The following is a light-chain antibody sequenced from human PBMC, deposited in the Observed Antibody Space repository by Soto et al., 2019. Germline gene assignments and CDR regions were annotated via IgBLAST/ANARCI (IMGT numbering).Light chain of an antibody. CDR2: KAS. CDR1: QSISSW. CDR3: QQYNSYPPT. Sequence: DIQMTQSPSTLSASVGDRVTITCRASQSISSWLAWYQQKPGKAPNLLIYKASSLESGVPSRFSGSGSGTEFHLTISRLQPDDFATYYCQQYNSYPPTFGGGTKVEIK. V-gene: IGKV1-5*03. J-gene: IGKJ4*01.